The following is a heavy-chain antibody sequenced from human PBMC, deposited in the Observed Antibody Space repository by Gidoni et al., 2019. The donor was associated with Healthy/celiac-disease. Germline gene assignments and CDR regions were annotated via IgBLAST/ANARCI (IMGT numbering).Heavy chain of an antibody. CDR3: ARADIDYDILTGYPYYFDY. CDR1: GYTFTSYY. D-gene: IGHD3-9*01. Sequence: QVQLVQSGAAVKKPGASVKVSCKASGYTFTSYYMHWVRQAPGQGLEWMGIINPSGGSTSYAQKFQGRVTMTRDTSTSTVYMELSSLRSEDTAVYYCARADIDYDILTGYPYYFDYWGQGTLVTVSS. CDR2: INPSGGST. J-gene: IGHJ4*02. V-gene: IGHV1-46*01.